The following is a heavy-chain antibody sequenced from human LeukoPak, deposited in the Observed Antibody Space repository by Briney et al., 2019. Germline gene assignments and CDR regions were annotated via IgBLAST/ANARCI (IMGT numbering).Heavy chain of an antibody. Sequence: PSETLSLTCTVSGGSISSYYWSWIRQPPGKGLEWIGYIYDSGSTNYNPSLKSRVTISVDTSKNQFSLKLSSVTAADTAVYYCARVVYSGYDFRGAMDVWGKGTTVTVSS. V-gene: IGHV4-59*01. J-gene: IGHJ6*03. D-gene: IGHD5-12*01. CDR3: ARVVYSGYDFRGAMDV. CDR2: IYDSGST. CDR1: GGSISSYY.